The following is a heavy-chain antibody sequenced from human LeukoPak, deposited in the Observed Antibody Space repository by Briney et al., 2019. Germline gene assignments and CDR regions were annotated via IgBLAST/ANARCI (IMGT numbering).Heavy chain of an antibody. J-gene: IGHJ4*02. Sequence: GRSLRLSCAASGFTFSSYWMIWVRRAPGKGLEWVANINQDGSARYSVDSVKGRFTISRDNAKNSLYLQMNSMRAEDTAVYYCASKQGDYWGQGTLVTVSS. CDR1: GFTFSSYW. CDR2: INQDGSAR. V-gene: IGHV3-7*01. CDR3: ASKQGDY.